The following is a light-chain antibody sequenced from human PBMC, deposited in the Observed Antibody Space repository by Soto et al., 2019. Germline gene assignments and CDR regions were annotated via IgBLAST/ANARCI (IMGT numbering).Light chain of an antibody. Sequence: DIVMTQSPLSLPVTPGEPASISCRSSQSLLHSDGYNYLDWYLQKPGQSPQILIYFGSNRASGVPDRFSVSGSGTEFTLTISSLQPDDFATYYCQQYNSYSRTFGQGTKVDIK. V-gene: IGKV2-28*01. CDR2: FGS. CDR1: QSLLHSDGYNY. J-gene: IGKJ1*01. CDR3: QQYNSYSRT.